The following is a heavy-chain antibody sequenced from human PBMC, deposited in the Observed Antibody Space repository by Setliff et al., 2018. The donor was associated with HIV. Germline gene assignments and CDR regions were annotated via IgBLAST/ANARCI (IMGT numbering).Heavy chain of an antibody. Sequence: PSETLSLTCTVSGGSISSYYWSWIRQPPGKGLEWIGYVDTRGYAYYNPFFESRGTISRDMSKNQFSLRLTSVTAADTAVYYCARDSRGSGNFDFWGQGTLVTVSS. J-gene: IGHJ4*02. V-gene: IGHV4-4*08. CDR1: GGSISSYY. D-gene: IGHD3-10*01. CDR3: ARDSRGSGNFDF. CDR2: VDTRGYA.